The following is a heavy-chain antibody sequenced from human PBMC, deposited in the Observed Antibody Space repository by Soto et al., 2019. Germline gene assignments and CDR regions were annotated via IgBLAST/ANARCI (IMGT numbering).Heavy chain of an antibody. CDR2: ISSSSSYI. J-gene: IGHJ5*02. CDR3: ARDPLPYYYGSGSYSRSWFDP. CDR1: GFTFSSYS. V-gene: IGHV3-21*01. Sequence: GGSLRLSCAASGFTFSSYSMNWVRQAPGKGLEWVSSISSSSSYIYYADSVKGRFTISRDNAKNSLYLQMNSLRAEDTAVYYCARDPLPYYYGSGSYSRSWFDPWGQGTLVTVSS. D-gene: IGHD3-10*01.